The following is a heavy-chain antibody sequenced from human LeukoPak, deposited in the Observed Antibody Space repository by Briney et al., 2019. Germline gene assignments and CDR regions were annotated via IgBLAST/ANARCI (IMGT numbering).Heavy chain of an antibody. V-gene: IGHV1-69*06. CDR2: IIPIFGTA. CDR1: GGTFSSYA. Sequence: SVKVSCKASGGTFSSYAISWVRQAPGQGLEWMGGIIPIFGTANYAQKFQGRVTITADKSTSTAYMELGSLRSEDTAVYYCAKKRESVVVAVHDAFDIWGQGTMVTVSS. CDR3: AKKRESVVVAVHDAFDI. D-gene: IGHD2-15*01. J-gene: IGHJ3*02.